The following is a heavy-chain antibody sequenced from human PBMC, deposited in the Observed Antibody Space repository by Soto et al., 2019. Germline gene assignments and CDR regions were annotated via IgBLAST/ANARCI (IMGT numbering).Heavy chain of an antibody. CDR2: INAGNGNT. J-gene: IGHJ3*02. D-gene: IGHD4-17*01. CDR3: ARSRTVKDAFDI. V-gene: IGHV1-3*01. CDR1: GYTFTSYA. Sequence: RASVKVSCKASGYTFTSYAMHWVRQAPGQRLEWMGWINAGNGNTKYSQKFQGRVTITRDTSASTAYMELSSLRSEDTAVYYCARSRTVKDAFDIWGQGTMVTVSS.